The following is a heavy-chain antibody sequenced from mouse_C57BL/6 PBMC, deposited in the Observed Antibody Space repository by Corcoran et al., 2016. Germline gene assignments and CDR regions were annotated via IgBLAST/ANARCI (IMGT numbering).Heavy chain of an antibody. CDR1: GYTFTDYY. CDR2: IYPGSGNT. Sequence: VQLQQSGAELVRPGASVKLSCKAYGYTFTDYYRNWVKQRPGQGLEWIARIYPGSGNTYYNEKFKGKATLTAEISSSTAYMQPSSLTSEDSAVDSCARRGEGYYVDYWGQGTTLAVSA. V-gene: IGHV1-76*01. CDR3: ARRGEGYYVDY. J-gene: IGHJ2*01.